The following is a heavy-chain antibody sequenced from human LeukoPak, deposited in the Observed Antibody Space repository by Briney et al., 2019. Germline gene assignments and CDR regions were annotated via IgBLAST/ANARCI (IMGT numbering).Heavy chain of an antibody. Sequence: GGSLRLSCAASGFSFNTNGMHWVRQAPGKGLEWVAVISNDGRNKYYADSVKGRLTISRDNSKNTLYLQMNSLRAEDTAVYYCAKDTALSGSPDYWGQGTLVTVSS. D-gene: IGHD1-26*01. J-gene: IGHJ4*02. V-gene: IGHV3-30*18. CDR1: GFSFNTNG. CDR2: ISNDGRNK. CDR3: AKDTALSGSPDY.